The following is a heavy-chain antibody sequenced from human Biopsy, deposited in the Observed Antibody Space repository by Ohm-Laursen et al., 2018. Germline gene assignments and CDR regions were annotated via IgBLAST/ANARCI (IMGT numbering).Heavy chain of an antibody. V-gene: IGHV3-9*01. CDR2: ISWNSGNI. D-gene: IGHD3-22*01. CDR1: GFTVNDHA. J-gene: IGHJ2*01. Sequence: SLRLSCAAPGFTVNDHAMHWVRQAPGKGLEWVSGISWNSGNIGYADSVKGRFTISRDNAKNSVYLQMNSLRAEDTAFYYCAKDLASGSGYYWYFDFWGRGTLVTVSS. CDR3: AKDLASGSGYYWYFDF.